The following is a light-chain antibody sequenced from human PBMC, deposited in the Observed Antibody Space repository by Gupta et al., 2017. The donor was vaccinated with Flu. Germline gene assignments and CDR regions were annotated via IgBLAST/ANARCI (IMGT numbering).Light chain of an antibody. V-gene: IGKV1-39*01. CDR3: QQSYSIPPI. J-gene: IGKJ2*01. CDR2: ASS. Sequence: DIQMTQSPSSLSATVGDRVTITCRASQNIYSYLNWYQQKPGKAPKLLIYASSKVQSGVPSRFSGSGSGTXFTLTVXRLQPEDFATYYCQQSYSIPPIFGXGTKLEIK. CDR1: QNIYSY.